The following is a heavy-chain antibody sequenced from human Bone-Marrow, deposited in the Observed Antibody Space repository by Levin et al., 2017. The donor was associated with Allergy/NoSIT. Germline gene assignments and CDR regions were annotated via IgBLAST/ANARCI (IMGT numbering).Heavy chain of an antibody. CDR3: ARDGGLLEWLPGPYSYYGMDV. J-gene: IGHJ6*02. CDR2: INPGGGST. CDR1: GDTFTSYL. V-gene: IGHV1-46*01. D-gene: IGHD3-3*01. Sequence: HGESLKISCKTSGDTFTSYLLHWVRQAPGQGLEWMGIINPGGGSTTYAQKFQGRVTMTRDTSKSTVYMELSSLRSDDTAVYYCARDGGLLEWLPGPYSYYGMDVWGQGTTVTVSS.